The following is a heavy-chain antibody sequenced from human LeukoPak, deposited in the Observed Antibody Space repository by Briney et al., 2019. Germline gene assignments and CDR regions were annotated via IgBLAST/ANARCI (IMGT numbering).Heavy chain of an antibody. CDR2: IGQDGNQK. J-gene: IGHJ4*02. CDR1: GFTISNYW. V-gene: IGHV3-7*01. CDR3: ARDVGDPVRFDY. D-gene: IGHD4-17*01. Sequence: GESLRLSCVASGFTISNYWMTWVRQAPGKGLEWVANIGQDGNQKNHVDSVKGRFTISRDNAKNSLYLQMNSLRAEDTAVYYCARDVGDPVRFDYWGQGTLVTVSS.